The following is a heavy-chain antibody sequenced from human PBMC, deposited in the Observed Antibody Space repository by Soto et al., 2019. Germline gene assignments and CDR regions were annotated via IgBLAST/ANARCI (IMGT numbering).Heavy chain of an antibody. CDR2: ISWSSGSI. J-gene: IGHJ4*02. CDR1: GFTFGYDT. V-gene: IGHV3-9*01. D-gene: IGHD3-10*01. CDR3: GKDIGEAALRYFFDY. Sequence: PGGSLRLSCAPSGFTFGYDTMHWVRQAPGTGLEWVSGISWSSGSIGYADSVKGRFTMSRENGKSSLYLQMNSLRAEDTALYYCGKDIGEAALRYFFDYWGQGTLVTVSS.